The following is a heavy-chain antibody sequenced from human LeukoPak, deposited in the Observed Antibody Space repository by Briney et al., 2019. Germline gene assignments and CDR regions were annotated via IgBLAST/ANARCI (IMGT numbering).Heavy chain of an antibody. V-gene: IGHV3-21*01. CDR3: ARDLRGDYADYYSGMEV. CDR1: GFTFRSYS. CDR2: ISSSSSYM. J-gene: IGHJ6*02. Sequence: GGSLRLSCAASGFTFRSYSMNWVRQAPGKGLEWVSSISSSSSYMYYADSVKGRFTISRDNAKNSLYLQMNSLRAEDTAVYYCARDLRGDYADYYSGMEVWGPGNTVTVSS. D-gene: IGHD4-17*01.